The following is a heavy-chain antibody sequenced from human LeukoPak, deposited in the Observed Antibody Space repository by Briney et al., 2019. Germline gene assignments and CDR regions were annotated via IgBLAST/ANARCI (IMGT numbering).Heavy chain of an antibody. D-gene: IGHD4-23*01. CDR3: ATDWDTTVVLDAFDM. J-gene: IGHJ3*02. V-gene: IGHV3-23*01. Sequence: GGSLRLSCAASGFTFSNYAMNWVRQAPGKGLEWVSSIRGNGGSTYYAASVKGRFIISRDNSKNTLYLEMNGRRAEDTAVYHCATDWDTTVVLDAFDMWGQGTLVAVSS. CDR2: IRGNGGST. CDR1: GFTFSNYA.